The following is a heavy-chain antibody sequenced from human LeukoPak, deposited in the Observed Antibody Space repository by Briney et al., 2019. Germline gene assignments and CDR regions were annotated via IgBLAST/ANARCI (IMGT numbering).Heavy chain of an antibody. Sequence: PSETLSLTCTVSGGSISSSRYYWGWIRQPPGKGLEWIGSIYYSGSTYYNPSLKSRVTISVDTSKNQFSLKLSSVTAADTAVYYCARRLYSNYVYYFDYWGQGTLVTVSS. CDR2: IYYSGST. V-gene: IGHV4-39*01. CDR1: GGSISSSRYY. D-gene: IGHD4-11*01. J-gene: IGHJ4*02. CDR3: ARRLYSNYVYYFDY.